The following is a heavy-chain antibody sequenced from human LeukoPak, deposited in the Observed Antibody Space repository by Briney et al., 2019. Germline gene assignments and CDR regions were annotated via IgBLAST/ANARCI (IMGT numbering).Heavy chain of an antibody. CDR1: GFTFSSYS. CDR3: ARGRAYCSSTSCYHFDY. CDR2: ISSSSSYI. Sequence: PGGSLRLSCAASGFTFSSYSMNWVRQAPGKGLEWVSSISSSSSYIYYADSVKGRFTISRDNAKNSLYLQMNSLRAEDTAVYYCARGRAYCSSTSCYHFDYWGQGTLVTVSS. V-gene: IGHV3-21*01. D-gene: IGHD2-2*01. J-gene: IGHJ4*02.